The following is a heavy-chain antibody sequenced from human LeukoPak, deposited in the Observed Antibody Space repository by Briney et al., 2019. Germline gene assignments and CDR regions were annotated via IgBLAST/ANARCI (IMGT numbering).Heavy chain of an antibody. Sequence: SETLSLTCAVYGGSFSGYYWSWIRQPPGKGLEWIGEINHSGSTNYNPSLKSRVTISVDTSKNQFSLKLSSVTAADTAVYYCATFGISTIRGVIPFWGQGTLVTVSS. D-gene: IGHD3-10*01. J-gene: IGHJ4*02. CDR2: INHSGST. CDR1: GGSFSGYY. V-gene: IGHV4-34*01. CDR3: ATFGISTIRGVIPF.